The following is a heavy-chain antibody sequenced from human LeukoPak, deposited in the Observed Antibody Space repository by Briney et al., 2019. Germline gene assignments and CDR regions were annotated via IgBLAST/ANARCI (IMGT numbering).Heavy chain of an antibody. Sequence: ASVKVSCKASGYTFTSYDINWVRQATGQGREWMGWMNPNSGNTGYAQKFQGRVTMTRNTSISTAYMELSSLRSEDTAVYYCARHVGYYYYMDVWGKGTTVTVSS. CDR1: GYTFTSYD. J-gene: IGHJ6*03. CDR2: MNPNSGNT. V-gene: IGHV1-8*01. CDR3: ARHVGYYYYMDV.